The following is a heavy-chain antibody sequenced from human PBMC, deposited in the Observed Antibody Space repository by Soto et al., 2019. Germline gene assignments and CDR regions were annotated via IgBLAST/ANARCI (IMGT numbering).Heavy chain of an antibody. V-gene: IGHV3-15*05. CDR3: LSTTGRLSPPTNDF. CDR1: GLTFSNAW. J-gene: IGHJ4*02. Sequence: EVQLVESGGGLVKPGGSLRLSCEASGLTFSNAWMSWVRRAPWKGREGVGRIKSYAYGGAIDYAASVKCRFTISRDDSKNTLLLQTNNLKAEYTAEYSFLSTTGRLSPPTNDFWGQGTLIIVSS. CDR2: IKSYAYGGAI. D-gene: IGHD4-4*01.